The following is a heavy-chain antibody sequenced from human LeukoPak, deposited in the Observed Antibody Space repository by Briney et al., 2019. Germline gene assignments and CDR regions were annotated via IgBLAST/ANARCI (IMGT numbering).Heavy chain of an antibody. CDR3: ARRAGAYSHPFDY. V-gene: IGHV3-53*01. J-gene: IGHJ4*02. CDR2: IYSDNT. CDR1: GFNERSNS. D-gene: IGHD4/OR15-4a*01. Sequence: GGPLRLFCRVSGFNERSNSMRGLRDARGKAVEGVSYIYSDNTHYSASVKGRFTISRDNAKNPLHLQMNSLSAEDTAVYYCARRAGAYSHPFDYWGQGTLVTVSS.